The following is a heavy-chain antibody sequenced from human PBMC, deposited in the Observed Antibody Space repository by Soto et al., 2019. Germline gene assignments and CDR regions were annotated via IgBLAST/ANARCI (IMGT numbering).Heavy chain of an antibody. Sequence: GGSLRLSCAASGFTFSSYAMSWVRQAPGKGLEWVLAISGSGGSTYYADSVKGRFTISRDNSKNTLYLQMNSLRAEDTAVYYCAKVTTMVRGVKAKPDGGDYWGQGTLVTVSS. CDR2: ISGSGGST. D-gene: IGHD3-10*01. CDR1: GFTFSSYA. V-gene: IGHV3-23*01. J-gene: IGHJ4*02. CDR3: AKVTTMVRGVKAKPDGGDY.